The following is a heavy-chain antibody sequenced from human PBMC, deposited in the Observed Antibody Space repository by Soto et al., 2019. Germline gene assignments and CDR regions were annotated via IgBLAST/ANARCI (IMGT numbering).Heavy chain of an antibody. CDR3: AKNQERELPRVIDF. Sequence: SLRLSCATSGLTFSNYAMSWVRQAPGGGLEWVSSMSGSSSTTYYADSVRGRFTISRDGSKNTLYLQMSSLRAEDTALYYCAKNQERELPRVIDFWGQGTLVTVSS. CDR2: MSGSSSTT. V-gene: IGHV3-23*01. CDR1: GLTFSNYA. D-gene: IGHD1-7*01. J-gene: IGHJ4*02.